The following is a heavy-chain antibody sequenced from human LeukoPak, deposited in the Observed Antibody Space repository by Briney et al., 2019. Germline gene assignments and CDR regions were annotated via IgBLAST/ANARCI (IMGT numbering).Heavy chain of an antibody. V-gene: IGHV3-74*01. J-gene: IGHJ4*02. CDR3: ASASSHRIAAGGDY. CDR2: INSDGSSR. CDR1: GCTFRNYW. Sequence: GGSLGLSCAASGCTFRNYWMHWVRQAPGKGLVGVSRINSDGSSRNYADSVKGRFTISRDNAKNTLYLQMNSLRAEDTAVYYCASASSHRIAAGGDYWGQGTLVTVSS. D-gene: IGHD6-13*01.